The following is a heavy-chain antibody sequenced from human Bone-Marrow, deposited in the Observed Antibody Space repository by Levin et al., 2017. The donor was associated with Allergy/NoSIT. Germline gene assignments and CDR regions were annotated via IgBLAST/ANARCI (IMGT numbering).Heavy chain of an antibody. D-gene: IGHD2-15*01. V-gene: IGHV1-69*02. J-gene: IGHJ5*02. CDR1: GNTFSSYT. Sequence: SVKVSCKASGNTFSSYTFTWVRQAPGQGLEWMGRIIPILRMTNYAQKFQDRITITADKSTNTTYMELSSLRADDAAVYYCAEGLGYCRPNSRLNSRLDPWGQGTLVTVSS. CDR2: IIPILRMT. CDR3: AEGLGYCRPNSRLNSRLDP.